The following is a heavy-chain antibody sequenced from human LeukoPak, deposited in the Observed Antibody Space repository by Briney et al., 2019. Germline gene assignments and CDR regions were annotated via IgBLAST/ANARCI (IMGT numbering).Heavy chain of an antibody. Sequence: SETLSLTCTVSGGSISSYYWSWIRQPPGKGLEWIGYIYYSGSTNYNPSLKSRVTISVDTSKNQFSLKLSSVTAADTTVYYCARVRLARWLQFSTDAFDIWGQGTMVTVSS. V-gene: IGHV4-59*12. CDR2: IYYSGST. J-gene: IGHJ3*02. D-gene: IGHD5-24*01. CDR1: GGSISSYY. CDR3: ARVRLARWLQFSTDAFDI.